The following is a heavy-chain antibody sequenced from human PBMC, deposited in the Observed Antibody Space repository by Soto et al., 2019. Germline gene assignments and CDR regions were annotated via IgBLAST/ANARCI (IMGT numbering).Heavy chain of an antibody. D-gene: IGHD2-2*02. CDR2: ISGSGGST. CDR3: AKLSSYCSSTSCYKFDY. J-gene: IGHJ4*02. Sequence: GGSLRLSCAASGFTFSSYAMSWVRQAPGKGLEWVSAISGSGGSTYYADSVKGRFTISRDNSKNTLYLQMNSLRAEDTVVYYCAKLSSYCSSTSCYKFDYWGQGTLVTVSS. CDR1: GFTFSSYA. V-gene: IGHV3-23*01.